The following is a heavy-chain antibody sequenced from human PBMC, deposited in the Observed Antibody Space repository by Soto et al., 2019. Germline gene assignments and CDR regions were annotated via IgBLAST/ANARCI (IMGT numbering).Heavy chain of an antibody. CDR1: GFTFSNYA. J-gene: IGHJ4*02. V-gene: IGHV3-23*01. CDR2: ISGSGGST. CDR3: ARRSSGWYFDY. D-gene: IGHD6-19*01. Sequence: EVQLLESGGGLVQPGGSLRLSCAAPGFTFSNYAMNWVRQAPGKGLEWVSVISGSGGSTYYADSVKGRFTISRDNSTTTLYLQMNSLRGEDTAEYYCARRSSGWYFDYWGQGTLVTVSS.